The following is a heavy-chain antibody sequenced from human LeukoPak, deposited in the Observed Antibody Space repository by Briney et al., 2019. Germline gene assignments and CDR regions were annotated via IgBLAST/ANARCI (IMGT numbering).Heavy chain of an antibody. D-gene: IGHD3-10*01. J-gene: IGHJ4*02. Sequence: AASVTVSCKASGYTFTVYYMHWVRQAPGQGLEWMGWINPNSGGTNYAQKFQGRVTMTRDTSISTAYMELSRLRSDDTAVYYCARRGSMVRGVMGGYWGQGTLVTVSS. V-gene: IGHV1-2*02. CDR1: GYTFTVYY. CDR2: INPNSGGT. CDR3: ARRGSMVRGVMGGY.